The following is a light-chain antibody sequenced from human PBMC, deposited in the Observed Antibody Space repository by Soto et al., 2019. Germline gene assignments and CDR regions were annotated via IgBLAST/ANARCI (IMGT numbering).Light chain of an antibody. J-gene: IGLJ1*01. CDR3: SSCAVTYNLHF. Sequence: PALTQPPSASGSPGQSVTISCTGTSSDVGAYNYVSWYQQHPGKAPKLMIYEVSKRPSGVPDRFSGSKTGNTASLTVSGLQAEDEADYYCSSCAVTYNLHFFGTGTNVTVL. CDR1: SSDVGAYNY. V-gene: IGLV2-8*01. CDR2: EVS.